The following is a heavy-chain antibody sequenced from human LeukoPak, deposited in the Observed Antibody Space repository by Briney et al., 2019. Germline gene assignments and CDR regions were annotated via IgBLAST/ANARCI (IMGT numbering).Heavy chain of an antibody. CDR2: ISAYNGNT. CDR3: AREMGPRGFDY. Sequence: ASVKVSCKASGYTFTSYGISWVRQAPGQGMGLMGWISAYNGNTNYSQKLQGRVTMTTDTSTSTAYMELRSLRSDDTAVYYCAREMGPRGFDYWGQGTLVTVSS. D-gene: IGHD2-8*01. CDR1: GYTFTSYG. V-gene: IGHV1-18*01. J-gene: IGHJ4*02.